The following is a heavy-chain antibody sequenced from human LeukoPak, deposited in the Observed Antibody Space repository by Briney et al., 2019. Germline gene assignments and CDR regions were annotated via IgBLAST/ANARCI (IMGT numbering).Heavy chain of an antibody. CDR2: IYYSGST. J-gene: IGHJ2*01. D-gene: IGHD3-10*01. CDR1: GGSISNTDH. CDR3: ANRRGDWYFDL. Sequence: SETLSLTCAVSGGSISNTDHWSWIRQPPGKGLEWIGHIYYSGSTNHNPSLKSRVTISLDTSKNQFSLMLSSVTAADTAVYYCANRRGDWYFDLWGRGTLVTVSS. V-gene: IGHV4-59*01.